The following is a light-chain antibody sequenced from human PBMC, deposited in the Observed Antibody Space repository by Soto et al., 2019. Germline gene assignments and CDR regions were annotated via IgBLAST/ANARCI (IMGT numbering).Light chain of an antibody. V-gene: IGKV3-11*01. J-gene: IGKJ1*01. CDR2: DAS. Sequence: IVMKQSRATLSVCQGERATLSCRASQSVSSNLAWYQQKPGQAPRLVIYDASNRATGIPVRFSGRGSGTDFTLTISSLEPEDFAIYYCQQRSSWLRTSGRGTKADVK. CDR3: QQRSSWLRT. CDR1: QSVSSN.